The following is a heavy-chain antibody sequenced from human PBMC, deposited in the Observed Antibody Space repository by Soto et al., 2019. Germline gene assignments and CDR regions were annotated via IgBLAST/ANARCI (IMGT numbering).Heavy chain of an antibody. CDR2: ISGSGGST. CDR3: AKDRIKLDP. J-gene: IGHJ5*02. Sequence: PGGSLRLSCAASGFTFSTYAMSWVRQAPGKGLEWVSAISGSGGSTYYADSVKGRFTISRDKSKNTLFLQMNSLRAEDTAIYYCAKDRIKLDPWGQGTMVTVSS. V-gene: IGHV3-23*01. CDR1: GFTFSTYA.